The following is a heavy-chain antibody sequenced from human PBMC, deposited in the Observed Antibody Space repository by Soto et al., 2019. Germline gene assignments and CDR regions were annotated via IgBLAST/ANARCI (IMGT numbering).Heavy chain of an antibody. V-gene: IGHV3-33*01. CDR2: IWYDGGNK. J-gene: IGHJ6*02. D-gene: IGHD3-10*01. CDR3: ARCHYSGSARTYGMDV. Sequence: QVQLVESGGGVVQPGRSLRLSCAASGFTFSSYAMHWVRQAPGKGLEWVAVIWYDGGNKYYADSVKGRFTISRDNSKNTLYLQMNSLRCDDKAVNHCARCHYSGSARTYGMDVWGQGTTVTVSS. CDR1: GFTFSSYA.